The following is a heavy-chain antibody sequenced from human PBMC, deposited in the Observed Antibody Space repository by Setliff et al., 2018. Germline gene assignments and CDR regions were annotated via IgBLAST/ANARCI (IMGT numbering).Heavy chain of an antibody. Sequence: GGSLRLSCAASGFSFESHGMHWVRQAPGKGLEWVAFIQHDGENKFYADSVKGRLTVSRDNSKNTLYLEMDGLRPEDTAVYYCANSRVTNFRGHLYLPRGLDVWGQGTTVTVPS. CDR3: ANSRVTNFRGHLYLPRGLDV. CDR2: IQHDGENK. CDR1: GFSFESHG. J-gene: IGHJ6*02. V-gene: IGHV3-30*02. D-gene: IGHD3-16*01.